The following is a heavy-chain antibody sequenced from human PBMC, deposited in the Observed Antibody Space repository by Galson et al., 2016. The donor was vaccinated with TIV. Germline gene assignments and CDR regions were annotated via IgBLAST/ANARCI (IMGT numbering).Heavy chain of an antibody. V-gene: IGHV1-69*04. CDR3: ASQYRSSSNLGVMDV. CDR1: GGTFNKYA. J-gene: IGHJ6*02. Sequence: SVKVSCQASGGTFNKYAINWVRQAPGQGLEWMGRIIPVSDMASYAQKFQGRVTIIADKSTRTAYMELSSLRFEDTAVYFCASQYRSSSNLGVMDVWGQGTTVTVSS. D-gene: IGHD6-6*01. CDR2: IIPVSDMA.